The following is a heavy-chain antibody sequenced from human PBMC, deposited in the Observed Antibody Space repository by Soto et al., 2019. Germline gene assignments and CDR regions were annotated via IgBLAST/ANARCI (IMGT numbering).Heavy chain of an antibody. V-gene: IGHV1-2*02. CDR2: INPNSGGT. Sequence: ASVKVSCKASGYTFTGYYMHWVRQAPGQGLEWMGWINPNSGGTNYAQKFQGRVTTTRDTSISTAYMELSRLRSDDTAVYYCAREASAVTEYYFDYWGQGTLVTVSS. D-gene: IGHD4-17*01. CDR3: AREASAVTEYYFDY. J-gene: IGHJ4*02. CDR1: GYTFTGYY.